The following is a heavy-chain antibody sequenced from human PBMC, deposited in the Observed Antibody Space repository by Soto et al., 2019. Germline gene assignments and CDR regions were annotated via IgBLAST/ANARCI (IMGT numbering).Heavy chain of an antibody. CDR3: ARDFTYNYGDYDMGIGYLLYYMDV. D-gene: IGHD4-17*01. V-gene: IGHV1-18*01. J-gene: IGHJ6*03. CDR2: ISAYNGNT. CDR1: GYTFTSYG. Sequence: EASVKVSCKASGYTFTSYGISWVRQAPGQRIEWIGWISAYNGNTNYAQKLQGRVTMTTDTSTSTANMELRSLRSDDTAVYYCARDFTYNYGDYDMGIGYLLYYMDVWGKGTTVTVSS.